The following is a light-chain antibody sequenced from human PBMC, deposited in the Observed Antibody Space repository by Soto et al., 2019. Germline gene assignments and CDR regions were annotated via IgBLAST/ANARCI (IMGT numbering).Light chain of an antibody. Sequence: EIVMTQSPDTLSVSPGERATLSCRASQSVSTNLAWYQQKPGQAPRLLIYGASTRATVIPARFSGSGSGTEFTLTISSLQTEDFAVYHCQQYNNWPYTFGQVTKLEIK. V-gene: IGKV3-15*01. CDR2: GAS. CDR1: QSVSTN. J-gene: IGKJ2*01. CDR3: QQYNNWPYT.